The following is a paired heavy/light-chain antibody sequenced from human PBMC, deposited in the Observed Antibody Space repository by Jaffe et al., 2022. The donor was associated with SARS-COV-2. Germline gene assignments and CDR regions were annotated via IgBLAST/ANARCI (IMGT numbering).Light chain of an antibody. V-gene: IGKV1-27*01. CDR1: QRISNF. CDR2: AAS. J-gene: IGKJ4*01. CDR3: QKYNSAPHT. Sequence: DIQMTQSPSSLSASVGDRVTITCRASQRISNFLAWYQQKPGKVPQLLIYAASTLQSGVPSRFSGSGSGTGFTLTISSLQPEDVATYYCQKYNSAPHTFGGGTKVEIK.
Heavy chain of an antibody. CDR2: ISYDGGDR. CDR1: GFSFNSYT. Sequence: QVQLVESGGGVVQPGRSLRLSCAASGFSFNSYTMHWVRQAPGRGLEWVASISYDGGDRDYADSVKGRFAISTDNSKNTLFLQMDSLRPGDTAVYYCARGDSSDYPKVGLGYWGQGTLVTVSS. CDR3: ARGDSSDYPKVGLGY. D-gene: IGHD3-22*01. V-gene: IGHV3-30*09. J-gene: IGHJ4*02.